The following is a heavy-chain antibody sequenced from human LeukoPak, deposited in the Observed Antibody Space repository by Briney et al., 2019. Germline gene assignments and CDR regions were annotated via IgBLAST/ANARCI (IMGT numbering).Heavy chain of an antibody. CDR1: GGSFSGYY. Sequence: SETLSLTCAVYGGSFSGYYWSWIRQPPGKGLEWIGEINHSGSTNYNPSLKSRVTISVDTSKNQFSLKLSSVTAADTAVYYCARCSSSWNFDYWGQGTLVTVSS. V-gene: IGHV4-34*01. D-gene: IGHD6-13*01. CDR2: INHSGST. J-gene: IGHJ4*02. CDR3: ARCSSSWNFDY.